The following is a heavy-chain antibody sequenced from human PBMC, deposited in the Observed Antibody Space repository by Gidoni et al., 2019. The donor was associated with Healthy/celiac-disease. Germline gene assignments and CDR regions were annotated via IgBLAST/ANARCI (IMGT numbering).Heavy chain of an antibody. CDR3: ARRAAAYYYYYGMDV. Sequence: EVQLVQSGAEVKKPGESLKISCKGSGYSFTSYWIGWVRQMPGKGLEWMGIIYPGDSDTRYSPSFQGQVTISADKSISTAYLQWSSLKASDTAMYYCARRAAAYYYYYGMDVWGQGTTVTVSS. CDR1: GYSFTSYW. D-gene: IGHD6-13*01. CDR2: IYPGDSDT. V-gene: IGHV5-51*01. J-gene: IGHJ6*02.